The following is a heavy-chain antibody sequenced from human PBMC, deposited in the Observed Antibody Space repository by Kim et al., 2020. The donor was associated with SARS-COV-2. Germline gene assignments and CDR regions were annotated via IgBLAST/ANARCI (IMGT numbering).Heavy chain of an antibody. CDR3: ASPPVSANA. Sequence: SETLSLTCAVYGGSFSGYYWSWIRQPPGKGLEWIGEINHSGSTNYNPSLKSRVTISVDTSKNQFSLKLSSVTAADTAVYYCASPPVSANAWGQGTLLTVS. D-gene: IGHD1-20*01. J-gene: IGHJ4*02. CDR2: INHSGST. V-gene: IGHV4-34*01. CDR1: GGSFSGYY.